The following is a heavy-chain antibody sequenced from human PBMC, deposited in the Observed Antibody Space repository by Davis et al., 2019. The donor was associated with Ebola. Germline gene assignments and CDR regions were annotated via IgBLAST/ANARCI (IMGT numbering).Heavy chain of an antibody. D-gene: IGHD6-13*01. CDR2: ISAYNGNT. CDR3: ARDRGIAAAGSFFYYYYYGMDV. Sequence: ASVKVSCKASGYTFTSYDINWVRQATGQGLEWMGWISAYNGNTNYAQKLQGRVTMTTDTSTSTAYMELRSLRSDDTAVYYCARDRGIAAAGSFFYYYYYGMDVWGQGTTVTVSS. CDR1: GYTFTSYD. J-gene: IGHJ6*02. V-gene: IGHV1-18*01.